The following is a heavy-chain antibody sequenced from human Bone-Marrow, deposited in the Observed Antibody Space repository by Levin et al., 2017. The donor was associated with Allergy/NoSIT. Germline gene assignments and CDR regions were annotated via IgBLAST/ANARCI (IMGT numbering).Heavy chain of an antibody. J-gene: IGHJ3*01. Sequence: PGGSLRLSCTAAGFTFSNYWMSWVRQAPGKGLEWVANIKHNGKDKYYVDSVRGRFTISRDNAKNSLSLEMNSLRAEDTAIYFCARDYDSFGLNAFDFWGQGTMVTVSS. V-gene: IGHV3-7*01. D-gene: IGHD3-16*01. CDR1: GFTFSNYW. CDR3: ARDYDSFGLNAFDF. CDR2: IKHNGKDK.